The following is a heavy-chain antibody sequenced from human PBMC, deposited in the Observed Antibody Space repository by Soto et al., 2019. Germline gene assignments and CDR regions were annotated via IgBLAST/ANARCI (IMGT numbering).Heavy chain of an antibody. D-gene: IGHD2-21*01. CDR3: ARDLGGLPDY. CDR1: GYSFTSYG. V-gene: IGHV1-18*01. Sequence: QVQLVQSGAEVKKPGASVKVSCKASGYSFTSYGISWVRQAPGQGLEWMGWISAYNGNRKYAQKFQGRVTMTTDTSTSTAYMELRSLISDGTAVYCCARDLGGLPDYWGQGTLVPVSS. J-gene: IGHJ4*02. CDR2: ISAYNGNR.